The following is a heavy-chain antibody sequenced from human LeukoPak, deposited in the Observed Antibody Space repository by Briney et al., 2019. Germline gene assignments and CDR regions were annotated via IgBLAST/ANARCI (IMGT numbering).Heavy chain of an antibody. CDR3: ARGITYYYGSGSPYFDY. D-gene: IGHD3-10*01. J-gene: IGHJ4*02. Sequence: SQTLSLTCAVSGGSISSGGYSWSWIRQPPGKGLEWIGYIYHGGSTYYNPSLKSRVTISVDRSKNQFSLKLSSVTAADTAVYYCARGITYYYGSGSPYFDYWGQGTLVTVSS. V-gene: IGHV4-30-2*01. CDR1: GGSISSGGYS. CDR2: IYHGGST.